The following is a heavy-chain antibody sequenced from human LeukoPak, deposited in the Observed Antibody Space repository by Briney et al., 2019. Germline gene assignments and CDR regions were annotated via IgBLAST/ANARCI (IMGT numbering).Heavy chain of an antibody. CDR3: ARERGSSSWYPLDS. CDR2: IHHSGST. V-gene: IGHV4-34*01. J-gene: IGHJ4*02. CDR1: GGSFSDYY. D-gene: IGHD6-13*01. Sequence: PSETLSLTCVVYGGSFSDYYWSWIRLPPGKGLEWIGEIHHSGSTNYSPSLRSRVTMSLDTSNNQFSLKLSSVTAADTAVYYCARERGSSSWYPLDSWGQGTLVTVSS.